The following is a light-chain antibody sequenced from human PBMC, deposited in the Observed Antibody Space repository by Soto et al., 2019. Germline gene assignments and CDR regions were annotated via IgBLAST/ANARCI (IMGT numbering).Light chain of an antibody. Sequence: DIQMTQSPSTLPASVGDRFTITCRSSQSFSNWLAWHQQIPGKAPKLLIYDASSLESGVPSRFSGIGSATEFTLTISSLQPEDFATYQCLPYNHYRTFGQGTKVDIK. V-gene: IGKV1-5*01. CDR2: DAS. J-gene: IGKJ1*01. CDR1: QSFSNW. CDR3: LPYNHYRT.